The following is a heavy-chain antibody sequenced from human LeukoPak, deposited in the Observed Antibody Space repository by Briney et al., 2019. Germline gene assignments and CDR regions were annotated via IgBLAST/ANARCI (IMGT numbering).Heavy chain of an antibody. CDR1: GFTFDDYA. D-gene: IGHD1-26*01. Sequence: PGGSLRLSCAASGFTFDDYAMHWVRQAPGKGLEWVSGISWNSGSIGYADSVKGRFTISRDNAKNSLYLQMNSLRAEDTALYYCAKVSGSYGGLSDYWGQGTLVTVSS. CDR2: ISWNSGSI. J-gene: IGHJ4*02. CDR3: AKVSGSYGGLSDY. V-gene: IGHV3-9*01.